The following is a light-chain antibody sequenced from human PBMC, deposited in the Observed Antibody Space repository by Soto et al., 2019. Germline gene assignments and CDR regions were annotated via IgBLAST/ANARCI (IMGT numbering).Light chain of an antibody. CDR2: EVG. J-gene: IGLJ2*01. CDR3: SSYTSSSTVV. CDR1: SSDVGFYNR. V-gene: IGLV2-18*02. Sequence: QSALTRPPSVSGSPGQSVTISCTGTSSDVGFYNRVSWYQQPPGTAPKLMIYEVGNRPSGVPDRFSGSKSGNTASLTISGLQAEDEADYYCSSYTSSSTVVFGGGTKLTVL.